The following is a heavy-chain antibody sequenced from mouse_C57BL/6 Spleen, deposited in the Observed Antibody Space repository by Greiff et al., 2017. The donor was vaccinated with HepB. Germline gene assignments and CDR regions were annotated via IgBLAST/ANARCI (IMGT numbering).Heavy chain of an antibody. CDR3: ARRSGVTTYFDY. J-gene: IGHJ2*01. V-gene: IGHV1-59*01. Sequence: VQLQQPGAELVRPGTSVKLSCKASGYTFTSYWMHWVKQRPGQGLEWIGVIDPSDSYTNYNQKFKGKATLTVDTSSSTAYMQLSSLTSEDSAVYYCARRSGVTTYFDYWGQGTTLTVSS. CDR2: IDPSDSYT. D-gene: IGHD2-2*01. CDR1: GYTFTSYW.